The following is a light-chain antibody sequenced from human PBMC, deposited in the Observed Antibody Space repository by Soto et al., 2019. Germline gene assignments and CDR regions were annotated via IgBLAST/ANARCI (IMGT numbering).Light chain of an antibody. CDR1: QSVSSSY. CDR2: GAS. J-gene: IGKJ4*01. Sequence: EIVLTQSPGTLSLSPGERATLSCRASQSVSSSYLAWYQQKPGQAPRLLIYGASSRATGIPDRFSGSWSGTDFTLTTTRVEPEDFAVYYCQHYRTSFGGGTKVEIK. V-gene: IGKV3-20*01. CDR3: QHYRTS.